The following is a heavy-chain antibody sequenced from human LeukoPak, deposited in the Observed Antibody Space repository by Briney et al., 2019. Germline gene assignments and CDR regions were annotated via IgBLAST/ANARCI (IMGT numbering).Heavy chain of an antibody. CDR3: ARGSGYWYAFDI. J-gene: IGHJ3*02. CDR2: MNPNSGNT. Sequence: ASVKVSCKASGYTFTSYDINWARQATGQGLEWMGWMNPNSGNTGYAQKFQGRVTITRNTSISTAYMELSSLRSEDTAVYYCARGSGYWYAFDIWGQGTMVTVSS. D-gene: IGHD2-8*02. CDR1: GYTFTSYD. V-gene: IGHV1-8*03.